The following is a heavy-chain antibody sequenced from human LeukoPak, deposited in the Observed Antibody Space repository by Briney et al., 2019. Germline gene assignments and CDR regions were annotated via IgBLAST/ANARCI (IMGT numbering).Heavy chain of an antibody. CDR3: AKAGRGSSGWYDY. CDR2: ISWNSGSI. V-gene: IGHV3-9*01. Sequence: AGGSLRLSCAASGFTFDDYAMHWVRQAPGKDLEWVSGISWNSGSIGYADSVKGRFTISRDNAKNSLYLQMNSLRAEDTALYYCAKAGRGSSGWYDYWGQGTLVTVSS. D-gene: IGHD6-19*01. CDR1: GFTFDDYA. J-gene: IGHJ4*02.